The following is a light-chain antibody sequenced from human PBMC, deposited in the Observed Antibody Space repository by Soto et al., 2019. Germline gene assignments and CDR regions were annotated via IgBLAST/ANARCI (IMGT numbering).Light chain of an antibody. CDR1: SSNIGGNN. CDR3: ASWDDSLSGAL. J-gene: IGLJ2*01. Sequence: QSVLTQPPSVSGTPGQTVTISCSGSSSNIGGNNVHWYQQLPGTAPQLLIYSSNLRPSGVPDRFSGSKSDTSASLAISGLRSEDEADYYCASWDDSLSGALFGGGTKLTVL. V-gene: IGLV1-47*01. CDR2: SSN.